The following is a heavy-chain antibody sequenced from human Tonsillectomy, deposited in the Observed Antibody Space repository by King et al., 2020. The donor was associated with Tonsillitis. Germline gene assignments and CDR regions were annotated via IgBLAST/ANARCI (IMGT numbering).Heavy chain of an antibody. V-gene: IGHV3-30*04. Sequence: QLVQSGGGVVQPGRSLRLSCADSGFTFSSFAMHWVRQALGKGREWVAVISCGGWNKYYADSVMGRFSISRDNSKNTLDLQMNRLRAEDTAIYYCARDAAIVVVVAATGDFDYWGQGTLVTVSS. J-gene: IGHJ4*02. D-gene: IGHD2-15*01. CDR1: GFTFSSFA. CDR2: ISCGGWNK. CDR3: ARDAAIVVVVAATGDFDY.